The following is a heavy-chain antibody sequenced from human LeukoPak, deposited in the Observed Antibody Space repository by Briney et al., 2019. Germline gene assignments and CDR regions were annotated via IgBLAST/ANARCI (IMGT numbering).Heavy chain of an antibody. CDR2: ISSSSSYT. CDR3: ARDGLDYFDY. J-gene: IGHJ4*02. D-gene: IGHD6-19*01. Sequence: GGSLRLSCAASGFTFTSYAMSWVRQAPGKGLEWVSYISSSSSYTNYADSVKGRFTISRDNAKNSLYLQMNSLRAEDTAVYYCARDGLDYFDYWGQGTLVTVSS. CDR1: GFTFTSYA. V-gene: IGHV3-21*05.